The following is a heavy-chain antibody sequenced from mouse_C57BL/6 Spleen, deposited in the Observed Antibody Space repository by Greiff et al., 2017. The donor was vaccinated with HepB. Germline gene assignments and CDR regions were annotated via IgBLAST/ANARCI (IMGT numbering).Heavy chain of an antibody. D-gene: IGHD1-1*01. CDR1: GFTFSSYT. Sequence: EVQRVESGGGLVKPGGSLKLSCAASGFTFSSYTMSWVRQTPEKRLEWVATISGGGGNTYYPDSVKGRFTISRDNAKNTLYLQMSSLRSEDTTLYYCARQKTYDYGSSYVGYWYFDVWGTGTTVTVSS. J-gene: IGHJ1*03. V-gene: IGHV5-9*01. CDR3: ARQKTYDYGSSYVGYWYFDV. CDR2: ISGGGGNT.